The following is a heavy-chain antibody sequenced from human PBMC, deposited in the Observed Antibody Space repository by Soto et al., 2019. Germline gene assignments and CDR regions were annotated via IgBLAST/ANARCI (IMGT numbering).Heavy chain of an antibody. CDR1: GFTFSSYA. D-gene: IGHD6-19*01. CDR3: AREGIAVAGFFDY. V-gene: IGHV3-30-3*01. J-gene: IGHJ4*02. Sequence: AGGSLRLSCAASGFTFSSYAMHRVRQAPGKGLEWVAVISYDGSNKYYADSVKGRFTISRDNSKNTLYLQMNSLRAEDTAVYYCAREGIAVAGFFDYWGQGTLVTVSS. CDR2: ISYDGSNK.